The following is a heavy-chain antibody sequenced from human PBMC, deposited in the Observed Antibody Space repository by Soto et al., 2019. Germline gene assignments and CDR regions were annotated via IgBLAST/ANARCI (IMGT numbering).Heavy chain of an antibody. Sequence: QLQLQESGPGLVKPSETLSLTCTVSGGSISSSSYYWGWIRQPPGKGLEWIGSIYYSGSTYYNPSHKSRVPISVDTSKNQFALKLSSVTAADTAVYYCARQVFWSDTPTSDYWGQGTLVTVSS. CDR1: GGSISSSSYY. D-gene: IGHD3-3*01. CDR2: IYYSGST. J-gene: IGHJ4*02. V-gene: IGHV4-39*01. CDR3: ARQVFWSDTPTSDY.